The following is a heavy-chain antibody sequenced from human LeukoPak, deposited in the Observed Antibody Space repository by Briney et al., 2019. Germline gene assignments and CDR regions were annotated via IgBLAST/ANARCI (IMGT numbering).Heavy chain of an antibody. Sequence: SVKVSCKASGGTFSSYAISWVRQAPGQGLEWMGGIIPIFGTANYAQKFQGRVTITADESTSTAYMELSSLRSEDTAVYYCARVGSGSYYPDDYYYYGMDVWGQGTTVTVSS. D-gene: IGHD3-10*01. CDR3: ARVGSGSYYPDDYYYYGMDV. V-gene: IGHV1-69*13. CDR1: GGTFSSYA. J-gene: IGHJ6*02. CDR2: IIPIFGTA.